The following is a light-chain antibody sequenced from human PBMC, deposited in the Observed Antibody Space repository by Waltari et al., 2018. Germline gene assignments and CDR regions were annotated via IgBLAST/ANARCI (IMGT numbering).Light chain of an antibody. CDR3: QAWDSSAFV. J-gene: IGLJ1*01. CDR2: RDD. Sequence: SYEVTQPPSVSVSPRQSATLTCSGEKLGSKYVSWYQQKSGQSPVLVIYRDDKRPSGIPERFSGSNSGNTATLTISGTQPMDEADYYCQAWDSSAFVFGAGTKVTVL. V-gene: IGLV3-1*01. CDR1: KLGSKY.